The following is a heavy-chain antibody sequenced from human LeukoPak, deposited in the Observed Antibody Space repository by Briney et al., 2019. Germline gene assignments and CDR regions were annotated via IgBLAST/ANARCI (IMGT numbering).Heavy chain of an antibody. J-gene: IGHJ4*02. Sequence: ASVKVSCKASGYTFTSYGISWVRQAPGLGLEWVGWISTYNGNTNYAQNLQGRVTMTTDTSTSTAYMELRSLRSDDTAVYYCARDFTGGNYFNDYWGQGTLVTVSS. CDR3: ARDFTGGNYFNDY. CDR1: GYTFTSYG. V-gene: IGHV1-18*01. CDR2: ISTYNGNT. D-gene: IGHD1-26*01.